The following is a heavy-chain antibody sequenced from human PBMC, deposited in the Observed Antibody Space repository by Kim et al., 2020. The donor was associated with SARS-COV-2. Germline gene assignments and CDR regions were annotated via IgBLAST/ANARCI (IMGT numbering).Heavy chain of an antibody. CDR1: GFTFGNFA. Sequence: GGSLRLSCVASGFTFGNFAMYWVRQTPGKGLEWVSAVGGAGDDTDYADSVKGRFTISRDNSKSTLYLQMNSLRAGDTAIYFCAKDAIAANGVFDYLDIWGQGTTVTVSS. V-gene: IGHV3-23*01. D-gene: IGHD2-8*01. CDR3: AKDAIAANGVFDYLDI. CDR2: VGGAGDDT. J-gene: IGHJ3*02.